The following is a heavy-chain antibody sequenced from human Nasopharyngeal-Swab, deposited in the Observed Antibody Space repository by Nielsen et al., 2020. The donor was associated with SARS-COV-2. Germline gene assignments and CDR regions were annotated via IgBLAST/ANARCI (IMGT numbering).Heavy chain of an antibody. Sequence: RQAPGKGLEWIGYIYYSGSTNYNPSLKSRVTISVGTSKNQFSLKLSSVTAADTAVYYCARVDYYYYGMDVWGQGTTVTVSS. V-gene: IGHV4-59*01. CDR2: IYYSGST. J-gene: IGHJ6*02. CDR3: ARVDYYYYGMDV.